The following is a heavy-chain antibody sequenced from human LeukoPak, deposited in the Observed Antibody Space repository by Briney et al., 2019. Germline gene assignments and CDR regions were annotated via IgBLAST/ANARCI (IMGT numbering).Heavy chain of an antibody. CDR3: ARYGYCSGGSCYFGYYGMDV. CDR1: GGSFSGYY. V-gene: IGHV4-34*01. J-gene: IGHJ6*02. D-gene: IGHD2-15*01. Sequence: SETLSLTCAVYGGSFSGYYWSWIRQPPGKGLGWIGEINHSGSTNYNPSLKSRVTISVDTSKNQFSLKLSSVTAADTAVYYCARYGYCSGGSCYFGYYGMDVWGQGTTVTVSS. CDR2: INHSGST.